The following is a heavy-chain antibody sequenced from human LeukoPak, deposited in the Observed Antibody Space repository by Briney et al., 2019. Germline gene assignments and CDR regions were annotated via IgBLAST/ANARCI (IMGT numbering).Heavy chain of an antibody. V-gene: IGHV1-69*01. CDR3: ATRIAAAGTNWFDP. CDR2: IIPIFGTA. Sequence: ASVKVTCTASGGTFSSYAISWVRQPPGQGLEWMGGIIPIFGTANYVQKFQGRVTITADESTSTAYMELSSLRSEDTAVYYCATRIAAAGTNWFDPWGQGTTETVSS. CDR1: GGTFSSYA. J-gene: IGHJ5*02. D-gene: IGHD6-13*01.